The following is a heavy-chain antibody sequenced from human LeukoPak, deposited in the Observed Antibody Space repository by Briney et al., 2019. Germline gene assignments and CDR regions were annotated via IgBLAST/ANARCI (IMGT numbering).Heavy chain of an antibody. CDR3: ARESASSDWLFDY. Sequence: TGGSLRLSCAASGFTFSSYAMHWARQAPGKGLEYVSAISNNGGSTYYANSVKGRFIISRDNSKNTLYLQMGSLRGEDMAVYHCARESASSDWLFDYWGQGTLVTVSS. V-gene: IGHV3-64*01. CDR2: ISNNGGST. CDR1: GFTFSSYA. J-gene: IGHJ4*02. D-gene: IGHD6-19*01.